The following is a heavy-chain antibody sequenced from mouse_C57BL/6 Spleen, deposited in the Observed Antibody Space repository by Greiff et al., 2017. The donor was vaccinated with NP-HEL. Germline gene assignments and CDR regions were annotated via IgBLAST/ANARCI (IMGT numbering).Heavy chain of an antibody. V-gene: IGHV5-17*01. CDR3: ARQGRGYAMDY. J-gene: IGHJ4*01. CDR1: GFTFSDYG. CDR2: ISSGSSTI. Sequence: EVQLVESGGGLVKPGGSLKLSCAASGFTFSDYGMHWVRQAPEKGLEWVAYISSGSSTIYYADTVKGRFTISRDNAKNTLFLQMTSLRSEDTAMYYCARQGRGYAMDYWGQGTSVTVSS. D-gene: IGHD3-3*01.